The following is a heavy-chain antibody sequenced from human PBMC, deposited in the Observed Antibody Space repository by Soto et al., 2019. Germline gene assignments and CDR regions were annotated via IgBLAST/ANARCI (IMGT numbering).Heavy chain of an antibody. V-gene: IGHV4-4*02. CDR3: ARHYAVVLYYFDY. D-gene: IGHD2-15*01. CDR2: IYHIGST. CDR1: GGSISSSNW. Sequence: SETLSLTCAVSGGSISSSNWWSWVRQPPGKGLEWIGEIYHIGSTNYNPSLKSRVTISVDSSKNQFALMLSSVTAADTAVYYCARHYAVVLYYFDYWGQGTLVTVSS. J-gene: IGHJ4*02.